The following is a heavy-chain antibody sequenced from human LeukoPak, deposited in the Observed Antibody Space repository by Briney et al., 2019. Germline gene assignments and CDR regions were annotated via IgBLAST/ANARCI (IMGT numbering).Heavy chain of an antibody. CDR2: ISAYNGNT. J-gene: IGHJ4*02. D-gene: IGHD3-9*01. V-gene: IGHV1-18*01. CDR3: ARSTGDFYDILTGYRVYFDY. CDR1: GYTFTSYG. Sequence: ASVKVSCKASGYTFTSYGISWVRQAPGQGLEWMGWISAYNGNTNYAQKLQGRVTMTTDTSTSTAYMELRSLRSDDAAVYYCARSTGDFYDILTGYRVYFDYWGQGTLVTVSS.